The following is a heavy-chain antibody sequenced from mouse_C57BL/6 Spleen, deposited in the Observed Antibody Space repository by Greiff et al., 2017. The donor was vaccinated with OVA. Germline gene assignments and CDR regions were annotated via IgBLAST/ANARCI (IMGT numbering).Heavy chain of an antibody. Sequence: QVQLQQPGAELVRPGTSVKLSCKASGYTFTSYWMHWVKQRPGQGLEWIGVIDPSDSYTNYNQKFKGKATLTVDTSSSTAYMQLSSLTSEDSAVYYCARGRDGYYEGMDYWGQGTSVTVSS. CDR3: ARGRDGYYEGMDY. CDR2: IDPSDSYT. J-gene: IGHJ4*01. V-gene: IGHV1-59*01. D-gene: IGHD2-3*01. CDR1: GYTFTSYW.